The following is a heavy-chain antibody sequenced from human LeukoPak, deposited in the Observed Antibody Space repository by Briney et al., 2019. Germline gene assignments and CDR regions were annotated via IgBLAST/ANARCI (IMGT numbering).Heavy chain of an antibody. Sequence: GGSLRLSCAASGFTFSDYYMSWIRQAPGKGLEWVSYISSSGSTTFYADSVKGRFVISRDNAKNSLYLQMNSLRAEDTAVYYCARVVYCSGGICQIFAFDIWGQGIMVTVSS. CDR3: ARVVYCSGGICQIFAFDI. J-gene: IGHJ3*02. CDR1: GFTFSDYY. V-gene: IGHV3-11*01. D-gene: IGHD2-15*01. CDR2: ISSSGSTT.